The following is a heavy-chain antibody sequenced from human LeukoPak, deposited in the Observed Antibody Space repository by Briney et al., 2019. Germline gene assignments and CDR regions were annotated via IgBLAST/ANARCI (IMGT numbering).Heavy chain of an antibody. J-gene: IGHJ3*02. CDR1: GGTFSSYA. D-gene: IGHD2-15*01. Sequence: SVKVACKASGGTFSSYAISWVRQAPGQGLEWMGGIIPIFGTANYAQKFQGRVTITADESTSTAYMELSSLRSEDTAVYYCARGGPSILVVVAAQYDAFDIWGQGTMVTVSS. CDR3: ARGGPSILVVVAAQYDAFDI. CDR2: IIPIFGTA. V-gene: IGHV1-69*01.